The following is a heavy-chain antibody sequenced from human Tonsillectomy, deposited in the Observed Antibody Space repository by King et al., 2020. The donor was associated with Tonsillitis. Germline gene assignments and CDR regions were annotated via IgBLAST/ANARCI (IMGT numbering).Heavy chain of an antibody. CDR2: ISSSSSTI. CDR1: GFTFSSYS. V-gene: IGHV3-48*01. D-gene: IGHD2-15*01. J-gene: IGHJ6*02. CDR3: ARDRAGCSGGSCYYGMDV. Sequence: VQLVESGGGLVQPGGSLRLSCAASGFTFSSYSMNWVRRAPGKGLEWVSYISSSSSTIYYADSVKGRFTISRDNAKNSLYLQMNSLRAEDTAVYYCARDRAGCSGGSCYYGMDVWGQGTTVTVSS.